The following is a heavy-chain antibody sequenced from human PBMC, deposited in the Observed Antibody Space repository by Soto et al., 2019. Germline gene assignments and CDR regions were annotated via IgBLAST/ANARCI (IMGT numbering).Heavy chain of an antibody. D-gene: IGHD5-12*01. CDR2: IYSAGSTT. Sequence: VQLMESGGGLVQPGGSLRLSCTASGVTLSNYRMHWVRQAPGKGLVWVSRIYSAGSTTNYADSVKGRFTISRDNAKNTMYLQMNSLRAEDTATYYCARDPGYSGHDWGFDSWGQGVLVTVSS. CDR3: ARDPGYSGHDWGFDS. V-gene: IGHV3-74*01. J-gene: IGHJ4*02. CDR1: GVTLSNYR.